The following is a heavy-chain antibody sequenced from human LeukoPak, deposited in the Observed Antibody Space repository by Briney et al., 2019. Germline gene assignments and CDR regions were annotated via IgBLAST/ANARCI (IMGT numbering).Heavy chain of an antibody. J-gene: IGHJ4*02. Sequence: GGFLRLSCAASGFTFSSYAMHWVRQAPGKGLEWVAVISYDGSNKYYAGSVKGRFTISRDNSKNTLYLQMNSLRAEDTAVYYCARDRLEGSYDYWGQGTLVTVSS. CDR1: GFTFSSYA. D-gene: IGHD3-10*01. CDR2: ISYDGSNK. V-gene: IGHV3-30-3*01. CDR3: ARDRLEGSYDY.